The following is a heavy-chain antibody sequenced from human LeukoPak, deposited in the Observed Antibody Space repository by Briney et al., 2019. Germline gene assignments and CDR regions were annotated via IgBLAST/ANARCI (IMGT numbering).Heavy chain of an antibody. V-gene: IGHV4-59*11. CDR2: IYYSGCT. CDR1: GGSISSHF. J-gene: IGHJ4*02. Sequence: KPSGALSLTCTVPGGSISSHFWAWIRQPPGKGLEWIGYIYYSGCTSYSPSLKSRVTISLDTSRKRFSLNLSSLTAADTAVYFCARFSAAPVYYFDSWGQGTLVTVSS. CDR3: ARFSAAPVYYFDS. D-gene: IGHD6-13*01.